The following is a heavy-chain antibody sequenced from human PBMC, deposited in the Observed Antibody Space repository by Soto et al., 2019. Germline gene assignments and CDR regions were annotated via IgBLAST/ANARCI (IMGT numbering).Heavy chain of an antibody. V-gene: IGHV1-69*06. Sequence: SFKVSCEFSVGTFSSYSISWVPQDPGQGLGGMGGIIPIFGTTNYAQKYQGRVTITADKYTSTDYMEKSSLKSEDTGMYYYAREGETDMVKGRDAFDIWGQGKMVTVSS. CDR1: VGTFSSYS. D-gene: IGHD5-18*01. CDR3: AREGETDMVKGRDAFDI. J-gene: IGHJ3*02. CDR2: IIPIFGTT.